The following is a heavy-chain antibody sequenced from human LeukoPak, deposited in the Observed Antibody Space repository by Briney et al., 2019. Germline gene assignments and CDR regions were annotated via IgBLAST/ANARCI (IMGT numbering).Heavy chain of an antibody. CDR1: GGSISSSSYY. J-gene: IGHJ5*02. D-gene: IGHD6-13*01. CDR2: IYYTGRT. V-gene: IGHV4-39*01. Sequence: KPSETLSPTCTVSGGSISSSSYYWGWIRQPPGKGLEWIGSIYYTGRTYYNPSLKSRVTISVDTSKNQFSLKLSSVTAADTAVYYCAQSLGSSNWIGNWFDPWGQGTLVTVSS. CDR3: AQSLGSSNWIGNWFDP.